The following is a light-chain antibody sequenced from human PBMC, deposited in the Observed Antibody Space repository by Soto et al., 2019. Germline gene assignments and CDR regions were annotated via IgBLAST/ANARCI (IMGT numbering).Light chain of an antibody. V-gene: IGKV3-20*01. CDR1: QSVSSSY. CDR2: GAS. Sequence: EIVLTQSPGNLSLSPGERATLSCRASQSVSSSYLAWYQQKPGQAPRLLMYGASSRATGIPDRFSGSGSGTDLTLTISRLESEDFAVYYCQQYGSSPWTFGQGTKVEIK. J-gene: IGKJ1*01. CDR3: QQYGSSPWT.